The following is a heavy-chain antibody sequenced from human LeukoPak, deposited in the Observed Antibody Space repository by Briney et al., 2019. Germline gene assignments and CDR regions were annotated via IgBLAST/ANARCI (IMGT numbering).Heavy chain of an antibody. J-gene: IGHJ5*02. D-gene: IGHD1-26*01. CDR3: AKGLVVGATGPTLSGS. V-gene: IGHV3-23*01. CDR2: ISGSGGST. CDR1: GFTFSSYA. Sequence: PGGSLRLSCAASGFTFSSYAMSWVRQAPGKGLEWVSGISGSGGSTYYADSVKGRFTISRDNSKNTLNLQMNSLRADDTAVYYCAKGLVVGATGPTLSGSWGQGTLVTVSS.